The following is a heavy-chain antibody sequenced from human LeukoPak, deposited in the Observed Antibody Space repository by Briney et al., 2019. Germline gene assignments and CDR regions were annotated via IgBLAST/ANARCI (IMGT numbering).Heavy chain of an antibody. CDR1: GGSLSSSSYY. CDR2: FYYSGST. J-gene: IGHJ5*02. Sequence: SETLSLTCTVSGGSLSSSSYYWGWIRQPPGKGLEWIGSFYYSGSTYYNPSLKSRVTMSVDTSKNQFSLRLTSVTAADAAMYYCARDQVELSSLGVWNSFDPWGQGTLVTVSS. CDR3: ARDQVELSSLGVWNSFDP. D-gene: IGHD1-1*01. V-gene: IGHV4-39*07.